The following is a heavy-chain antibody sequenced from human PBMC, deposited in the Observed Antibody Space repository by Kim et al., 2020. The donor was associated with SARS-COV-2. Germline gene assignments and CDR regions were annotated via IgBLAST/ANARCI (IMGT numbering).Heavy chain of an antibody. J-gene: IGHJ4*02. D-gene: IGHD2-2*01. V-gene: IGHV3-30*04. CDR1: GFTFSSYA. CDR2: ISYDGSNK. Sequence: GGSLRLSCAASGFTFSSYAMHWVRQAPGKGLEWVAVISYDGSNKYYVDSVKGRFTISRDNSKNTLYLQMNSLRAEDTAVYYCARDKDIVVVPAAMDYWGQGTLVTVSS. CDR3: ARDKDIVVVPAAMDY.